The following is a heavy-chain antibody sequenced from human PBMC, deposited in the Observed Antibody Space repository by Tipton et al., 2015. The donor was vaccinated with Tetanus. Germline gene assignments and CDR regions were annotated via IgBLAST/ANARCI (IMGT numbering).Heavy chain of an antibody. J-gene: IGHJ6*01. V-gene: IGHV5-51*03. CDR1: GYTFTTYW. CDR3: VRLHGTGIDYIGMDV. CDR2: IYPGDSGT. D-gene: IGHD3/OR15-3a*01. Sequence: QSGAEVKKPGESLKISCKGSGYTFTTYWIGWVRQMPGKGLEWVAIIYPGDSGTRYSPSFQGQVTISADRSISTAYLQWSSLKASDTAMHYCVRLHGTGIDYIGMDVWGQGTPVTVSS.